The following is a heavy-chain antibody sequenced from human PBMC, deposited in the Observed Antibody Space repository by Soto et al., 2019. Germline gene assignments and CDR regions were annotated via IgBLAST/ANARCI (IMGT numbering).Heavy chain of an antibody. J-gene: IGHJ2*01. CDR3: AREVIPLTTDWYFDL. CDR1: GGSISGGVGGLYY. Sequence: QLQLRESGPGLVKPSETLSLTCTVSGGSISGGVGGLYYWSWIRQPPGQGLEWIGYTYDSGSTYYNPSLNIRVTISVDTSKNQFSLRLSSVTAADTAVYYFAREVIPLTTDWYFDLWGRGTLVTVSS. V-gene: IGHV4-30-4*01. D-gene: IGHD4-17*01. CDR2: TYDSGST.